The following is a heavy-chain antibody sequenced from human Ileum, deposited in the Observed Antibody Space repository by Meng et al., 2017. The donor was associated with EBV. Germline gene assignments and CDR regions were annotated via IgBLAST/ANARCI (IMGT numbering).Heavy chain of an antibody. J-gene: IGHJ4*02. D-gene: IGHD6-19*01. V-gene: IGHV4-4*02. Sequence: QSKESAPGWWKPSGALSLPCAVSGGSISSRNWWSWVRQPPGKGLEWIGEIYHSGSTNYNPSLKSRVTMSVDKSKNQFSLNLSSVTAADTAVYYCARVGQWLPIDYWGQGTLVTVSS. CDR3: ARVGQWLPIDY. CDR1: GGSISSRNW. CDR2: IYHSGST.